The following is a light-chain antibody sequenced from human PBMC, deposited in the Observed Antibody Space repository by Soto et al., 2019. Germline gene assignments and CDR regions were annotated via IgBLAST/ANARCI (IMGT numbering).Light chain of an antibody. CDR2: DTS. V-gene: IGKV1-5*01. Sequence: DIHMTQSPSTLSASVGDRVTITCRASQSISNWLAWYQQKPGKAPKVLISDTSGLSSGVSSRFSGSGSVTDFTLTISILQPDDFATYYCQQYSTYPYTFGQGTKLEIK. CDR3: QQYSTYPYT. CDR1: QSISNW. J-gene: IGKJ2*01.